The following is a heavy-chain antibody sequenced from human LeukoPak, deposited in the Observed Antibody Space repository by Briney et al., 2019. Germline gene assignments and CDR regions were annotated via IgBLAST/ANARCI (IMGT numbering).Heavy chain of an antibody. CDR2: IYHIGNT. D-gene: IGHD3-10*01. CDR1: GASIRSHY. V-gene: IGHV4-59*11. CDR3: ARDGGSGSYFYTDY. J-gene: IGHJ4*02. Sequence: SETLSLTCTVSGASIRSHYWSWIRQPPGKGLEWIGYIYHIGNTNYNPSLKSRLTISVDTSKNQFSLKLNSVTAADTAVYYCARDGGSGSYFYTDYWGQGTLVTVSS.